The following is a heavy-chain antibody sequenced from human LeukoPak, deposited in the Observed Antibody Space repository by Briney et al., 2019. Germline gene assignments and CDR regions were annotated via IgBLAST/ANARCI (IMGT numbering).Heavy chain of an antibody. V-gene: IGHV3-74*01. CDR1: GFTFSSYW. CDR2: IKNDGSST. D-gene: IGHD3-10*01. CDR3: ARLTFGGYSGSGSDI. Sequence: GGSLRLSCEASGFTFSSYWMHWVRQAPGKGLVWVSRIKNDGSSTNYADSVKGRFTISRDNAKNTLYLQMNSLRAEDTAVYYCARLTFGGYSGSGSDIWGQGTMVTVSS. J-gene: IGHJ3*02.